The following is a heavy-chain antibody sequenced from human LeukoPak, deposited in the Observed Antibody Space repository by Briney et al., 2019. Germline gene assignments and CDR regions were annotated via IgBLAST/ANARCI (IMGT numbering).Heavy chain of an antibody. V-gene: IGHV3-7*01. CDR3: ARERTHGLHYILYYGSGTYFYY. J-gene: IGHJ4*02. Sequence: GGSLRLSCAASGFTFSNYWMSWVRQAPGKGLEWVANIKQDGSEKYYLDSVKGRFTISRDNAKNSLYLQMNSLRAEDTAVYYCARERTHGLHYILYYGSGTYFYYWGQGTLVTVSS. D-gene: IGHD3-10*01. CDR1: GFTFSNYW. CDR2: IKQDGSEK.